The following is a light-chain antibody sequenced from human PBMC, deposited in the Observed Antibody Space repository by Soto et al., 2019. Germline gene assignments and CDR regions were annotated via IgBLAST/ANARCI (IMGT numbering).Light chain of an antibody. CDR2: AAS. Sequence: DIPMTQSPSSLSASVGQRVTITCRASQSISRSLNWYQQKPGKAPKLLIYAASTLQNGVPSRFSGSGSGTDFTLTISSLQPEDFATYSCQQSYNSPMYTFGQGTTLEIK. CDR1: QSISRS. V-gene: IGKV1-39*01. CDR3: QQSYNSPMYT. J-gene: IGKJ2*01.